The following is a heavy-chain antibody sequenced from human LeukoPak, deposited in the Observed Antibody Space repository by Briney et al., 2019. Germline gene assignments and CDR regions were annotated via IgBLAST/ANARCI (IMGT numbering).Heavy chain of an antibody. CDR3: ARDRRWELLHACDI. Sequence: PSQTLSLTCTVAGGSISSYFWSWSRQPPPKGLQWSAYIHYSENNNLNPSLQSRVTISVDTSKNQFSLKLSSVTAADTAVYYCARDRRWELLHACDIWGQGTMVSVSS. CDR1: GGSISSYF. V-gene: IGHV4-59*01. D-gene: IGHD1-26*01. J-gene: IGHJ3*02. CDR2: IHYSENN.